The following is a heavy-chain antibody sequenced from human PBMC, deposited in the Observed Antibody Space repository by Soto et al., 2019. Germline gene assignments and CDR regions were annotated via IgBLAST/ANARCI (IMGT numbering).Heavy chain of an antibody. CDR3: ARSQGSSTSLEIYYYYYYGMDV. J-gene: IGHJ6*02. D-gene: IGHD2-2*01. Sequence: QVQLVQSGAEVKKPGSSVKVSCKASGGTFSSYAISWVRQAPGQGLEWMGGIIPISGTANYAQKFQGRVTITADESTSPALMELRMQSSEGTAVYYCARSQGSSTSLEIYYYYYYGMDVWGQGTTVTVSS. V-gene: IGHV1-69*01. CDR1: GGTFSSYA. CDR2: IIPISGTA.